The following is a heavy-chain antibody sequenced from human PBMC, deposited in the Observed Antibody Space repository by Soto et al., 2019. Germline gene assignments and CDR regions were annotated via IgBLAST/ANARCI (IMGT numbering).Heavy chain of an antibody. J-gene: IGHJ5*02. Sequence: ASETLSLTCAVYGGSFSGYYWSWIRQPPGKGLEWIGEINHSGSTNYNPSLKSRVTISVDTSKNQFSLKLSSVTAADTAVYYCARAPNCSGGSCYPEDNWFDPWGQGTLVTVSS. D-gene: IGHD2-15*01. CDR2: INHSGST. V-gene: IGHV4-34*01. CDR3: ARAPNCSGGSCYPEDNWFDP. CDR1: GGSFSGYY.